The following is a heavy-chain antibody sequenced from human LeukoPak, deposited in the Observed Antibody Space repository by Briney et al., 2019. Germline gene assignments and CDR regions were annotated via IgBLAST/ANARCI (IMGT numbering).Heavy chain of an antibody. CDR2: IYDSGST. CDR3: ARRADSSGYYRM. D-gene: IGHD3-22*01. J-gene: IGHJ4*02. V-gene: IGHV4-39*07. CDR1: GGSIRSSYYY. Sequence: SETLSLTCTVSGGSIRSSYYYWGWIRQPPGKGLEWIGSIYDSGSTYYNPSLKSRVTISVDTSKNQFSLKLSSVTAADTAVYYCARRADSSGYYRMWGQGTLVTVSS.